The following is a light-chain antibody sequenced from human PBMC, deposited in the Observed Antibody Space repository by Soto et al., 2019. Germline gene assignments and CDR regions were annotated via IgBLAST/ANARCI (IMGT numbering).Light chain of an antibody. CDR1: QSVSSSY. J-gene: IGKJ1*01. V-gene: IGKV3-20*01. CDR3: QQYGSSGT. Sequence: ENVLMQSPGTLSLSPGERATLSCRASQSVSSSYLAWYQQKPGQAPRLLIYGASSRATGIPDRFSGSGSGTDFTLTISRLEPEDFAVYYCQQYGSSGTFGQGTKVDIK. CDR2: GAS.